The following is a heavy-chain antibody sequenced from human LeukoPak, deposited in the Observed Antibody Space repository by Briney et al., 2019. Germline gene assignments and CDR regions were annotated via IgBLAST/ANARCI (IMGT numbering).Heavy chain of an antibody. J-gene: IGHJ4*02. CDR1: GFTFSSYS. CDR3: AKGGRWEPPDY. CDR2: ISGSGGST. D-gene: IGHD1-26*01. Sequence: GGSLRLSCAASGFTFSSYSMNWVRQAPGKGLEWVSAISGSGGSTYYADSVKGWFTISRDNSKNTMYLQMNSLRAEDTAVYYCAKGGRWEPPDYWGQGTLVTVSS. V-gene: IGHV3-23*01.